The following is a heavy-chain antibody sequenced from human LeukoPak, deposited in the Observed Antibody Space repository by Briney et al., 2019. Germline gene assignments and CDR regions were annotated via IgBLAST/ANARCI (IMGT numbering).Heavy chain of an antibody. J-gene: IGHJ3*02. V-gene: IGHV3-53*01. CDR3: ARGNGPDAFDI. CDR2: IYSGGST. D-gene: IGHD2-8*01. Sequence: AGGSLRLSCAASGFTVSSNYMSWVRQVPGKGLEWVSVIYSGGSTYYADSVKGRFTISRDNSKNTLYLQMNSLRAEDTAVYYCARGNGPDAFDIWGQGTMVTVSS. CDR1: GFTVSSNY.